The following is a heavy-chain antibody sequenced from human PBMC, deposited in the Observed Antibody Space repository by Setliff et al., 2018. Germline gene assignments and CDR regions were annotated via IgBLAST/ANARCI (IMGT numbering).Heavy chain of an antibody. D-gene: IGHD5-18*01. J-gene: IGHJ4*02. Sequence: SVKVSCKTSRGTFSNYAISCVRQAPGQGLEWTGGTSPIFTTANYAQKFQGRVTITADESTSTAYMELSGLKSEDTAVYYCARSPLPVDTVMVTTFDSWGQGTLVTVSS. CDR2: TSPIFTTA. V-gene: IGHV1-69*13. CDR1: RGTFSNYA. CDR3: ARSPLPVDTVMVTTFDS.